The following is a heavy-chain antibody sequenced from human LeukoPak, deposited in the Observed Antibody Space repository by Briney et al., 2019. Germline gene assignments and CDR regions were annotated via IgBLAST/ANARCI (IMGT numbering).Heavy chain of an antibody. D-gene: IGHD6-19*01. CDR3: ARGGIAVAGTESWFDP. J-gene: IGHJ5*02. CDR2: IYYSGST. V-gene: IGHV4-59*01. Sequence: SETLSLTCTVSGGSISSYYWSWIRQPPGKGLEWIGYIYYSGSTNYNPSLKSRVTISVDTSKNQFSLKLSSVTAADTAVYYCARGGIAVAGTESWFDPWGQGTLVTVSS. CDR1: GGSISSYY.